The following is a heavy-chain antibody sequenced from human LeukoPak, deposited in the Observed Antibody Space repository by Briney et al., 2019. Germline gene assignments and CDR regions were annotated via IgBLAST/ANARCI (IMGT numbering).Heavy chain of an antibody. V-gene: IGHV1-69*05. Sequence: ASVKVSCKASGDTFSRNAISWVRQAPGQGLEWMGGIIPMFGTPNYAQKFRGRVTITTDESTSTAYLELNSLRSDDTAVYYCARVTTVTTEGLDWFDPWGQGTLVTVSS. CDR3: ARVTTVTTEGLDWFDP. CDR1: GDTFSRNA. D-gene: IGHD4-17*01. J-gene: IGHJ5*02. CDR2: IIPMFGTP.